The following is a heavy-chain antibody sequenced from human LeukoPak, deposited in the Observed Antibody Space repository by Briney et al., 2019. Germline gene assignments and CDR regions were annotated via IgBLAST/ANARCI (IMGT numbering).Heavy chain of an antibody. J-gene: IGHJ4*02. D-gene: IGHD1-7*01. V-gene: IGHV1-2*02. Sequence: ASVKVSCKASGYTFTGYHMHWVRQAPGQGLGWMGWINPNSGGTNYAQKFQGRVTMTRDTSISTAYMELSRLRSDDTAVYYCARVNWNFRSAYYFDYWGQGTLVTVSS. CDR3: ARVNWNFRSAYYFDY. CDR2: INPNSGGT. CDR1: GYTFTGYH.